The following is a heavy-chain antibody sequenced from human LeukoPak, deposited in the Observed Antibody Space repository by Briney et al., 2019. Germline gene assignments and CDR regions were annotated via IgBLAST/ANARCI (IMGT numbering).Heavy chain of an antibody. CDR1: GGSFSGYY. J-gene: IGHJ5*02. V-gene: IGHV4-34*01. Sequence: SETLSLTCAVYGGSFSGYYWSWIRQPPGKGLEWIGEINHSGSTNYNPSLKSRVTISVDTSKNQFSLKLSSVTAADTAVYHCARDRRITMVRGVIKWFDPWGQGTLVTVSS. CDR2: INHSGST. D-gene: IGHD3-10*01. CDR3: ARDRRITMVRGVIKWFDP.